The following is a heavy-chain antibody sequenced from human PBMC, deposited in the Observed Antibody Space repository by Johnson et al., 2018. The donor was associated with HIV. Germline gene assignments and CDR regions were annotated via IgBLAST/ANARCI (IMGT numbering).Heavy chain of an antibody. CDR1: GFTFDDYA. CDR3: ARDDTEADGAFDI. Sequence: VQLVESGGSVVRPGGSLRLSCAASGFTFDDYAMSWVRQAPGKGLEWVSGINWNGGRTGYADSVKGRFTISRDNAKNSLYLQMNSLRAEDTAVYYCARDDTEADGAFDIWGQGTMVTVSS. J-gene: IGHJ3*02. D-gene: IGHD2-2*02. CDR2: INWNGGRT. V-gene: IGHV3-20*04.